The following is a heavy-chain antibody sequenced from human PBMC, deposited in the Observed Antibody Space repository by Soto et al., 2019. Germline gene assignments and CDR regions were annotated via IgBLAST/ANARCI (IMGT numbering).Heavy chain of an antibody. CDR3: ARERSGGARFDP. J-gene: IGHJ5*02. V-gene: IGHV1-8*01. CDR1: GYTFTSYD. Sequence: QVQLVQSGAEVKKPGASVKVSCKASGYTFTSYDINWVRQATGQGLEWMGWMNPNSGNTGSAQKFQGRVTMTRNTSINTAYMALSSLRSEETAVYYCARERSGGARFDPWGQGTLVTVSS. D-gene: IGHD3-16*01. CDR2: MNPNSGNT.